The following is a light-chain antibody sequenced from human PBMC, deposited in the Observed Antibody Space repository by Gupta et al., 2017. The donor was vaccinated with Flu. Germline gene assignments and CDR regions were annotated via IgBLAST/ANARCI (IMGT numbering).Light chain of an antibody. CDR2: QDS. CDR1: KLGDKY. Sequence: SPGPTASITCSGDKLGDKYACWYQQKPGQSPVLVIYQDSKRPSGIPERFSGSNSGNTATLTISGTQAMDEADYYCQAWDSSTVVFGGGTKLTVL. V-gene: IGLV3-1*01. J-gene: IGLJ2*01. CDR3: QAWDSSTVV.